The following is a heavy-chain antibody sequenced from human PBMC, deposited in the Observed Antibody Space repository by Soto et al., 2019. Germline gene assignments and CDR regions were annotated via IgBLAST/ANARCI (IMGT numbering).Heavy chain of an antibody. V-gene: IGHV3-30*18. CDR1: GFTFSSYG. CDR3: AKDRHSSSWFAPKHYFDY. D-gene: IGHD6-13*01. CDR2: ISYDGSNK. J-gene: IGHJ4*02. Sequence: TGGSLRLSCAASGFTFSSYGMHWVRQAPGKGLEWVAVISYDGSNKYYADSVKGRFTISRDNSKNTLYLQMNSLRAEDTAVYYCAKDRHSSSWFAPKHYFDYWGQGTLVTVSS.